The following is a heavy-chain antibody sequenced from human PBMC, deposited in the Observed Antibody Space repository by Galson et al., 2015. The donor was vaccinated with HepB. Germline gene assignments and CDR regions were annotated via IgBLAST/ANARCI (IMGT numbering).Heavy chain of an antibody. D-gene: IGHD1-14*01. CDR2: VSTSGGNI. CDR1: GFTLSSYA. Sequence: SLRLSCAASGFTLSSYAMSWVRQAPGKGLEWVSSVSTSGGNIFYADSAKGRFTISRDNSKNTLYLQMNSLGAEDTAVYYCARDKDSRWNHWIVSWGQGSLVTVSS. V-gene: IGHV3-23*01. CDR3: ARDKDSRWNHWIVS. J-gene: IGHJ4*02.